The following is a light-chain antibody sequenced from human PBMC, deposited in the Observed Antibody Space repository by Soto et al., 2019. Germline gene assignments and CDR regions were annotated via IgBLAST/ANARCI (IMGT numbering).Light chain of an antibody. J-gene: IGKJ4*01. V-gene: IGKV3-11*01. CDR3: QQRYNWVT. CDR1: RSVSNS. Sequence: EVVLTQSPATLSSSPGERATLSCRASRSVSNSLAWYQQIPGQAPRLLIYDASNRATGIPARFSGSGSGTDFTLTISSLEPEDSAVYYCQQRYNWVTFGGGTKVEI. CDR2: DAS.